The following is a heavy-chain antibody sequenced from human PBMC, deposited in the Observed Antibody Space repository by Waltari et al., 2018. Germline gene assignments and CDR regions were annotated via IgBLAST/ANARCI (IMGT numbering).Heavy chain of an antibody. CDR2: INPGNGNT. CDR3: VSLGFLVVAATEGWFDP. J-gene: IGHJ5*02. D-gene: IGHD6-19*01. Sequence: QVQFVQSGAEVKKPGASVKVSCQDSGYTFTTYAIHLVRQAPGQGLEWMGWINPGNGNTKSSEKFQGRLSSTRDTPTKTSYMELSRLRSEDTALYYCVSLGFLVVAATEGWFDPWGQGTLVTVSS. V-gene: IGHV1-3*01. CDR1: GYTFTTYA.